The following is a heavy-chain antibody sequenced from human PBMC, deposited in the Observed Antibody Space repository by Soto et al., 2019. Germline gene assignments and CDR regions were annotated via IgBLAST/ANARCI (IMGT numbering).Heavy chain of an antibody. CDR3: ARGAYYDILTGYYKKVYFDY. D-gene: IGHD3-9*01. Sequence: ASVNVSCKSAGYTFTSYGMSWVRRAPGQGLEWMGWISAYNGNTNYAQKLQGRVTMTTDTSTSTAYMELRSLRSDDTAVYYCARGAYYDILTGYYKKVYFDYWGQGTLVTSPQ. CDR2: ISAYNGNT. J-gene: IGHJ4*02. CDR1: GYTFTSYG. V-gene: IGHV1-18*01.